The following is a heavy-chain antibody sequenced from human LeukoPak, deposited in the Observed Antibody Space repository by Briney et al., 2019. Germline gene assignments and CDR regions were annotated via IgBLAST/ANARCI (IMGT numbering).Heavy chain of an antibody. CDR2: MNTNTGNP. CDR3: ARMDPFRGNSYGVDY. J-gene: IGHJ4*02. CDR1: GYTFTNYA. Sequence: ASVKVSCKASGYTFTNYAMNWVRQAPGQGLEWMGWMNTNTGNPTYAQGFTGRFVFSLDTSVRTAYLQIRFLKAEDTAVYYCARMDPFRGNSYGVDYWGQGTLVTVSS. D-gene: IGHD5-18*01. V-gene: IGHV7-4-1*02.